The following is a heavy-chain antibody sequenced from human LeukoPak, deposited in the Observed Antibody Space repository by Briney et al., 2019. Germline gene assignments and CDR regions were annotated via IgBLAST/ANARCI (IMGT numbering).Heavy chain of an antibody. CDR1: GGSFSGYY. J-gene: IGHJ4*02. V-gene: IGHV4-34*01. CDR2: INHSGST. CDR3: ARSTVVRGAFDY. D-gene: IGHD4-23*01. Sequence: NTSETLSLTCAVYGGSFSGYYWSWIRQPPGEGLEWIGEINHSGSTNYNPSLKSRVTISVDTSKNQFSLKLSSVTAADTAVYYCARSTVVRGAFDYWGQGTLVTVSS.